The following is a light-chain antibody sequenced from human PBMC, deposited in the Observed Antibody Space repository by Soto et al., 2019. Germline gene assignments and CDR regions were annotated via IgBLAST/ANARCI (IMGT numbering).Light chain of an antibody. V-gene: IGLV7-46*01. J-gene: IGLJ7*01. CDR1: TGAVTSGHY. CDR2: HTI. CDR3: CLSYSGVLVV. Sequence: QAVVTQEPSLTVSPGGTVTLTCASSTGAVTSGHYPYWFQQKPGQAPRTLIYHTINKHSLTPARFSGSLLGGKAALTLSGAQPEDEAEYYCCLSYSGVLVVFGGGTQLTVL.